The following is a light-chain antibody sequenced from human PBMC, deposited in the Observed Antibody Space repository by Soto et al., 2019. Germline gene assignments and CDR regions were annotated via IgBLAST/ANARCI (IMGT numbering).Light chain of an antibody. V-gene: IGKV1-5*03. J-gene: IGKJ3*01. Sequence: DIQMTQSPSTLSASVGDRVTITCRASQSISSWLAWYQQKPGKAPKLLIYKASTLESGVPSRFSGSGSGTEFTLTISSLQPDDSATYYCQQYTHYSTFGPGTKVDIK. CDR3: QQYTHYST. CDR2: KAS. CDR1: QSISSW.